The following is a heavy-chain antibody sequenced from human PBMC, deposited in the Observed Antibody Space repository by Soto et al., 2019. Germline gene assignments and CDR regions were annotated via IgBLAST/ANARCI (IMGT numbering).Heavy chain of an antibody. J-gene: IGHJ6*02. CDR1: GFTFSSYA. Sequence: EVQLLESGGGLVQPGGSLRLSCAASGFTFSSYAMSWVRQAPGKGLEWVSAISGSGGSTYYADSVKGRFTISRDNSKNTLYLQMNSLRAEDTAVYYCAKDLAAADYYYYYGMDVWGQGTTVTVSS. CDR2: ISGSGGST. V-gene: IGHV3-23*01. CDR3: AKDLAAADYYYYYGMDV. D-gene: IGHD6-13*01.